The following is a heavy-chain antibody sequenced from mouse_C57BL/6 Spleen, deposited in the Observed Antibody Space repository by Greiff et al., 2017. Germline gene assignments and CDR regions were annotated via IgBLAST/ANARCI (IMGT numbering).Heavy chain of an antibody. CDR2: IDPENGDT. CDR3: TGKVDY. CDR1: GFNIKDDY. V-gene: IGHV14-4*01. J-gene: IGHJ2*01. Sequence: EVKLMESGAELVRPGASVKLSCTASGFNIKDDYMHWVKQRPEQGLEWIGWIDPENGDTEYASKFQGKATITADTSSNTAYLQLSSLTSEDTAVYYCTGKVDYWGQGTTLTVSS. D-gene: IGHD2-1*01.